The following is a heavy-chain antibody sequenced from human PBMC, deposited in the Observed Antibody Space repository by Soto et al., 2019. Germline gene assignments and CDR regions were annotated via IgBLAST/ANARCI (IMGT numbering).Heavy chain of an antibody. CDR1: GFIFSNYG. CDR3: EKYVRGVEDSFDL. Sequence: PGGSLRLSCVASGFIFSNYGMAWVRQAPGKGLEWVSLNSYDAEKKYSADSVKGRFTISRDNSENTVYRHMSSLRVDDTAVYYCEKYVRGVEDSFDLWGQGTMVTVSS. V-gene: IGHV3-30*18. CDR2: NSYDAEKK. J-gene: IGHJ3*01. D-gene: IGHD1-1*01.